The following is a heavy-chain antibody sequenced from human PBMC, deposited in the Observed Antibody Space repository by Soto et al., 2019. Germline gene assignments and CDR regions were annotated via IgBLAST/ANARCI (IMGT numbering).Heavy chain of an antibody. CDR2: IIPIFGTA. D-gene: IGHD6-13*01. Sequence: SLKVSCKASVGTFSSCAISWVRQAPGQGLEWMGGIIPIFGTANYAQKFQGRVTITAEESTSTAYMELSSLRSEDTAVYYCARDPLAAGDAFDIWGQGTMVTGSS. V-gene: IGHV1-69*13. CDR3: ARDPLAAGDAFDI. J-gene: IGHJ3*02. CDR1: VGTFSSCA.